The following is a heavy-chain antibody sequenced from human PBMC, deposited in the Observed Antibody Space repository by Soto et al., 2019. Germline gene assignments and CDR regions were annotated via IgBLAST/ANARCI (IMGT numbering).Heavy chain of an antibody. CDR1: GGSISSGGYY. Sequence: SETLSLTCTVSGGSISSGGYYWSWIRQHPGKGLEWIGYIYYSGSTYYNPSLKSRVTISVDTSKNQFSLKLSSVTAADTAVYYCARETQSLPSYCSSTSCYEEDYYYYMDVWGKGTTVTVSS. V-gene: IGHV4-31*03. J-gene: IGHJ6*03. CDR3: ARETQSLPSYCSSTSCYEEDYYYYMDV. D-gene: IGHD2-2*01. CDR2: IYYSGST.